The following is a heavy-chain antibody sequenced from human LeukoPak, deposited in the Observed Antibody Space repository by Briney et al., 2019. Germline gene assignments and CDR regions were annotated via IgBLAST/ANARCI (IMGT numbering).Heavy chain of an antibody. CDR2: ISNSGSNT. D-gene: IGHD4-23*01. CDR3: AKERSLNGGYSDGYFDH. V-gene: IGHV3-23*01. J-gene: IGHJ4*02. Sequence: GGSLRLSCTASGFTFGDYAMSWVRQTPGKGLEWVSVISNSGSNTYYADSVKGRFTISRDNSKNTLYLQMNSLRAEDTALYHCAKERSLNGGYSDGYFDHWGQGTLVTVSS. CDR1: GFTFGDYA.